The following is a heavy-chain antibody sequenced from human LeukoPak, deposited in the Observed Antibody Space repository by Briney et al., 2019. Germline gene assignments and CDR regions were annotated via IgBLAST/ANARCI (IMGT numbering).Heavy chain of an antibody. J-gene: IGHJ4*02. CDR3: ARFLGSYGSLDY. Sequence: SETLSLTCAVSGGSISSSNWWSWVRQPPGKGLEWIGEIYHSGSTNYNPSLKSRVTISVDTSKNQFSLKLSSVTAADTAVYYCARFLGSYGSLDYWGQGTLVTVSS. CDR1: GGSISSSNW. V-gene: IGHV4-4*02. D-gene: IGHD5-18*01. CDR2: IYHSGST.